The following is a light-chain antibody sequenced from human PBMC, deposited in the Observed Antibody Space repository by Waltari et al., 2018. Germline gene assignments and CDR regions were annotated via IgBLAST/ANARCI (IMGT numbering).Light chain of an antibody. CDR1: NSNVGSYNL. CDR3: CSNVGSSVF. J-gene: IGLJ2*01. V-gene: IGLV2-23*03. Sequence: QSALTQPASVSGSPGQSITLSCTGSNSNVGSYNLLSWYQKHPGKAPKLLIYEGNRRPSGVSNRFSGSKSDNTASLTLSGLQAEDEADYYCCSNVGSSVFFGGGTKLTVL. CDR2: EGN.